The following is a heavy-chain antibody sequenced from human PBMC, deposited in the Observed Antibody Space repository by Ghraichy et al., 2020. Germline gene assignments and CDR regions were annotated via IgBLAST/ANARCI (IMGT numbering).Heavy chain of an antibody. CDR3: VRTRRSNWNPDAFDI. CDR2: IYDSGSA. CDR1: GGSISSFY. D-gene: IGHD1-20*01. Sequence: SETLSLTCTVSGGSISSFYWSWIRQPPGQGPEWIGYIYDSGSANYNPSLKSRVTMSVDTSKKQFSLKVTSVTAADTAVYYCVRTRRSNWNPDAFDIWGQGTTVTVSS. J-gene: IGHJ3*02. V-gene: IGHV4-59*01.